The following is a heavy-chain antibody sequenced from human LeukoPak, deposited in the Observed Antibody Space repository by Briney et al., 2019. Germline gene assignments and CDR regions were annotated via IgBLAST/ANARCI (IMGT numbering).Heavy chain of an antibody. Sequence: ASVKVSCKASGYSFSNYGITWVRQAPGQGLEWMGWISAYNGNTNYAQKFQGRVTMTRDTSTSTAYMELRSLRSDDTAVYYCAREGDGSPARGWFDPWGQGTLVIVSS. CDR2: ISAYNGNT. CDR1: GYSFSNYG. V-gene: IGHV1-18*01. D-gene: IGHD3-16*01. J-gene: IGHJ5*02. CDR3: AREGDGSPARGWFDP.